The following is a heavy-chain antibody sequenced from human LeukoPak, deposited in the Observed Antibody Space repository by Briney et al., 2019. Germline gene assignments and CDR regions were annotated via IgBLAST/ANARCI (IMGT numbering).Heavy chain of an antibody. V-gene: IGHV1-69*05. Sequence: GASVKVSCKASGGTFSSYAISWVRQAPGQGLEWMGRIIPIFGTANYAQKFQGRVTITTDESTSTAYMELSSLRSEDTAVYYCARTGELDAFDIWGQGTMVTVSS. D-gene: IGHD7-27*01. J-gene: IGHJ3*02. CDR3: ARTGELDAFDI. CDR2: IIPIFGTA. CDR1: GGTFSSYA.